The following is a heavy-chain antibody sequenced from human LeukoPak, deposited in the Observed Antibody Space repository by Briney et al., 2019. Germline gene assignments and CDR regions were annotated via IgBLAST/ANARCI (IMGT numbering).Heavy chain of an antibody. CDR3: ARDINYYDSSGYYKDY. CDR1: GFIFSSYW. Sequence: PGGSLRLSCAASGFIFSSYWMHWVRQAPGKGLVWVSRINSDGSSTSYADSVKGRFTVSRDNAKNTLYLQMSSLRAEDTAVYYCARDINYYDSSGYYKDYRGQGTLVTVSS. D-gene: IGHD3-22*01. J-gene: IGHJ4*02. V-gene: IGHV3-74*01. CDR2: INSDGSST.